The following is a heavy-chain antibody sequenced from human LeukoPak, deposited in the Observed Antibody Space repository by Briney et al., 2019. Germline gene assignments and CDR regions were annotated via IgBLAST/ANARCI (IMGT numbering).Heavy chain of an antibody. D-gene: IGHD3-3*01. CDR3: ARDLKGYYSICDP. CDR2: INPNSGGT. CDR1: GYTFTGYY. J-gene: IGHJ5*02. V-gene: IGHV1-2*02. Sequence: GASVKVSCKASGYTFTGYYMHWVRQAPGQGLEWMGWINPNSGGTNYAQKFQGRVTMTRDTSISTAYMELSRLRSDDTAVYYCARDLKGYYSICDPWGQGTLVTVSS.